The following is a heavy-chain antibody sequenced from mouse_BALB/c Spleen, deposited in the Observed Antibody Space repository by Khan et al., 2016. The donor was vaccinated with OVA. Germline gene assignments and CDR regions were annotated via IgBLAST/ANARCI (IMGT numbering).Heavy chain of an antibody. D-gene: IGHD2-10*01. CDR3: ARQPYFHYYVMDY. J-gene: IGHJ4*01. V-gene: IGHV2-6-1*01. CDR2: IWSDGTT. Sequence: QVQLKESGPRLVAPSQSLSITCTISGFSLTNYGVHWVRQPPGKGLEWLVVIWSDGTTTYDSALKSRLTISTDNSKSQVFLKMDSLQTDDTAMYYCARQPYFHYYVMDYWGQGTSVTVSS. CDR1: GFSLTNYG.